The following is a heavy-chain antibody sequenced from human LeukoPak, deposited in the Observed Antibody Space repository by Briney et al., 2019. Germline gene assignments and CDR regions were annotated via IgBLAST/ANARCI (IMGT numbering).Heavy chain of an antibody. CDR3: AVDLLDGVPDYFDF. J-gene: IGHJ4*02. Sequence: PGGSLRLSCAVSGIRFRSLWMNWVRQAPGKGLEWVAVIWYDGSNKYYADSVKGRFTISRDNSKNTVYLQMNSLRLDDTAVYYCAVDLLDGVPDYFDFWGQGTLVTVSS. CDR1: GIRFRSLW. D-gene: IGHD5-12*01. V-gene: IGHV3-33*08. CDR2: IWYDGSNK.